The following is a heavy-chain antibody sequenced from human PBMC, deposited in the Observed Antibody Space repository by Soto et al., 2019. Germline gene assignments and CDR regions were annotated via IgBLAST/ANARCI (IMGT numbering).Heavy chain of an antibody. CDR3: ARNQLWFGDLYYYYGMDV. D-gene: IGHD3-10*01. CDR1: GFTFSSYW. Sequence: GESLKISCAASGFTFSSYWMSWVRQAPGKGLEWVANIKQDGSEKYYVDSVKGRFTISRDNAKNSLYLQMNSLRAEDTAVYYCARNQLWFGDLYYYYGMDVWGQGTTVTVSS. V-gene: IGHV3-7*05. J-gene: IGHJ6*02. CDR2: IKQDGSEK.